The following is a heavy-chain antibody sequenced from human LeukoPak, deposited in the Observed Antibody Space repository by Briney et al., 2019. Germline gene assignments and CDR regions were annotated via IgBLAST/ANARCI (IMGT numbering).Heavy chain of an antibody. J-gene: IGHJ4*02. CDR1: GFTFSSYS. CDR2: ISSSSSYI. D-gene: IGHD5-12*01. Sequence: GGSLRLSCAASGFTFSSYSMNWVRQAPGKGLEWVSSISSSSSYIYYADSVKGRFTISRDNAKNSLYLQMSSLRAEDTAVYYCARDRIVATPFDYWGQGTLVTVSS. CDR3: ARDRIVATPFDY. V-gene: IGHV3-21*01.